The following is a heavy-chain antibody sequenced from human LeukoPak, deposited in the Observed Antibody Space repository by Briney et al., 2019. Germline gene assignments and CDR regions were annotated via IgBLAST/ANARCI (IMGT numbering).Heavy chain of an antibody. CDR3: AKAGANWFDP. CDR2: ISRSGDNT. CDR1: GFTFSGYA. J-gene: IGHJ5*02. D-gene: IGHD3-10*01. V-gene: IGHV3-23*01. Sequence: GGSLRLSCTASGFTFSGYAMSWVRQAPGKGLQWASTISRSGDNTYYPDSVKGRFTISRDNSKNTLYVQMNSLRAEDTAIYYCAKAGANWFDPWGQGTLVTVSS.